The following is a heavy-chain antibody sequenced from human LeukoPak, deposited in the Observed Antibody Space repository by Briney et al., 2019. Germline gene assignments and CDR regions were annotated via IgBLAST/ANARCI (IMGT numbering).Heavy chain of an antibody. Sequence: PGGSLRLSCAASGFTFSSYSMNWVRQAPGKGLEWVSYISGSSITIFYADSVKGRFTISRDNAKNSLYLQMNSLRAEDTAVYYCARTSVYCGGDCSFFDYWGQGTLVTVSS. D-gene: IGHD2-21*02. J-gene: IGHJ4*02. V-gene: IGHV3-48*04. CDR2: ISGSSITI. CDR1: GFTFSSYS. CDR3: ARTSVYCGGDCSFFDY.